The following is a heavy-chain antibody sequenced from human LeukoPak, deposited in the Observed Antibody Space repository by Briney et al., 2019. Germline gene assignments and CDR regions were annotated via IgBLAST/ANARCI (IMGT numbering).Heavy chain of an antibody. J-gene: IGHJ4*02. CDR3: ASPHYYDSSGLDVLFYY. Sequence: GGSLRLSCAASGYTFRSYHMIWVRQAPGKGLEWVSAISGSGGSTYYADSVKGRFTISRDNSKNTLYLQMNSLRAEDTAVYYCASPHYYDSSGLDVLFYYWGQGTLVTVSS. CDR2: ISGSGGST. D-gene: IGHD3-22*01. CDR1: GYTFRSYH. V-gene: IGHV3-23*01.